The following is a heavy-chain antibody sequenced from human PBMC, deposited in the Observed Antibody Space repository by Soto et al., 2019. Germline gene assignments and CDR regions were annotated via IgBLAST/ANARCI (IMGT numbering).Heavy chain of an antibody. Sequence: GSLRLSCAASGFTFSSYSMNWVRQAPGKGLEWVSSISSSSSYIYYADSVKGRFTISRDNAKNSLYLQMNSLRAEGTAVYYCAREGGIAAAGRDYWGQGTLVTVSS. J-gene: IGHJ4*02. CDR2: ISSSSSYI. CDR3: AREGGIAAAGRDY. D-gene: IGHD6-13*01. V-gene: IGHV3-21*01. CDR1: GFTFSSYS.